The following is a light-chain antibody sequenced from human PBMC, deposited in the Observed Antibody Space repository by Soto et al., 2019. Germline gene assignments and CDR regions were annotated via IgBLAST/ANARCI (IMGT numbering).Light chain of an antibody. Sequence: QSALTQPASVSGSPGQSITISCTGTSSDIGGYKYVSWYQQHPDKAPKVMIYEVSNRPPGVSNRFSGSKSGNTASLTISGLRTEDEADYYCCSYASSNALVFGGGTKLTVL. V-gene: IGLV2-14*01. CDR1: SSDIGGYKY. CDR2: EVS. CDR3: CSYASSNALV. J-gene: IGLJ2*01.